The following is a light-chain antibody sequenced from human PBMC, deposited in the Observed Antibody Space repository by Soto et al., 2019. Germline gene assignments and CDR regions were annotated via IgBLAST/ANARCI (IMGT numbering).Light chain of an antibody. J-gene: IGKJ1*01. V-gene: IGKV3-20*01. Sequence: EIVLTQSPCTLSLSPGKRATLSCRASQSVSNNYLAWYQQKPGQAPRLLIYGASNRATGIPDRFSGSGSGTDFTLTISRLEPEDFAVYYCQQYGRSGTFGQGTKVDIK. CDR3: QQYGRSGT. CDR2: GAS. CDR1: QSVSNNY.